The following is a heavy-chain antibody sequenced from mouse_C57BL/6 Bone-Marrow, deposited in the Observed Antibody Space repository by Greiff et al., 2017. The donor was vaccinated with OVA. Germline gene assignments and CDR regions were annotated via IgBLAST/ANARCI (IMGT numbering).Heavy chain of an antibody. V-gene: IGHV5-17*01. CDR1: GFTFSDYG. D-gene: IGHD1-1*01. CDR2: ISSGSSTI. J-gene: IGHJ1*03. Sequence: DVKLVESGGGLVKPGGSLKLSCAASGFTFSDYGMHWVRQAPEKGLEWVAYISSGSSTIYYADTVKGRFTISRDNAKNTLFLQMTSLRSEDTAMYYCARGTVVANWYFDVWGTGTTVTVSS. CDR3: ARGTVVANWYFDV.